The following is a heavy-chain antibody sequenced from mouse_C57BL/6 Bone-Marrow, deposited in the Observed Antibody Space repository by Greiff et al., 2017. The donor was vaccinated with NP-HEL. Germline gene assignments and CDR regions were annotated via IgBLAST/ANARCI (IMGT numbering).Heavy chain of an antibody. Sequence: DVKLQESGGGLVQPGGSMKLSCAASGFTFSSYAMSWVRQTPEKRLEWVATISDGGSYTYYPDNVKGRFTISRDNAKNNLYLQMSHLKSEDTAMYYCARGRLPWFAYWGQGTLVTVSA. J-gene: IGHJ3*01. D-gene: IGHD3-2*02. CDR3: ARGRLPWFAY. V-gene: IGHV5-4*03. CDR2: ISDGGSYT. CDR1: GFTFSSYA.